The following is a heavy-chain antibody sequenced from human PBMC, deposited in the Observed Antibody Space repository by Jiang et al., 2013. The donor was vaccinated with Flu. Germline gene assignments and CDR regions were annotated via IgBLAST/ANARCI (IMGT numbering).Heavy chain of an antibody. CDR3: ASASRFTMVRGVHSDY. J-gene: IGHJ4*02. V-gene: IGHV3-11*06. Sequence: ISSSSSYTNYADSVKGRFTISRDNAKNSLYLQMNSLRAEDTAVYYCASASRFTMVRGVHSDYWGQGTLVTVSS. CDR2: ISSSSSYT. D-gene: IGHD3-10*01.